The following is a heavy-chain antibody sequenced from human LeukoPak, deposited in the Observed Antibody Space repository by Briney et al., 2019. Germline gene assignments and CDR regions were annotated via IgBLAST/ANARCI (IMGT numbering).Heavy chain of an antibody. J-gene: IGHJ5*02. CDR3: AKEDGWLDP. CDR2: IKSKADGGTT. V-gene: IGHV3-15*01. Sequence: PGGSLRLSCAASGFTFSYAWMSWARQAPGKGLGWVGRIKSKADGGTTDYAAPVKGRFTISRDDSKNTLYLQMNSLKTEDTAIYYCAKEDGWLDPWGQGTLVTVFS. CDR1: GFTFSYAW.